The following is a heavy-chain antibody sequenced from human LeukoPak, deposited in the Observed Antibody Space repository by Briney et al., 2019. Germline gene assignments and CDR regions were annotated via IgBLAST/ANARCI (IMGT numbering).Heavy chain of an antibody. J-gene: IGHJ5*02. V-gene: IGHV1-2*02. CDR3: ARGDSVAASNWFDP. CDR2: INPNSGGT. CDR1: GYTFTGYY. D-gene: IGHD2-15*01. Sequence: GASVKVSCKASGYTFTGYYMHWVRQAPGQGLEWMGWINPNSGGTNYAQKFQGRVTMTRDTSISTAYMELSRLRSDDTAVYYCARGDSVAASNWFDPWGQGTLVTVSS.